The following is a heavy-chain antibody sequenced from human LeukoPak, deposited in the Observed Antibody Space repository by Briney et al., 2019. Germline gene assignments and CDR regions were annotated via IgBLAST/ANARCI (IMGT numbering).Heavy chain of an antibody. J-gene: IGHJ6*02. CDR2: IYYSGST. Sequence: SETLSLTCTVSGGSISSDYWSWIRQHPGEGLEWIGYIYYSGSTFYNPSLKSRLTISVDTSNNQFSLRLSSVTAADTAVYYCARSQHDLDVWGQGTTVTVSS. CDR1: GGSISSDY. D-gene: IGHD1-1*01. CDR3: ARSQHDLDV. V-gene: IGHV4-59*06.